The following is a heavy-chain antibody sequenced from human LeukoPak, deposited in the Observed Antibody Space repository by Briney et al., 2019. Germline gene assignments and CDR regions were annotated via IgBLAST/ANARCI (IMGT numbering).Heavy chain of an antibody. CDR2: TYHSGST. J-gene: IGHJ4*02. CDR1: GGSISSSSYY. D-gene: IGHD4-11*01. V-gene: IGHV4-39*01. CDR3: ASMNTETTYGY. Sequence: SETLSLTCTVSGGSISSSSYYWGWPRQPPGKGLEWIGNTYHSGSTYYNPSLKSRVTISIDTSKNQFSLKLSSVTAADTAVYYCASMNTETTYGYWGQGTLVTVSS.